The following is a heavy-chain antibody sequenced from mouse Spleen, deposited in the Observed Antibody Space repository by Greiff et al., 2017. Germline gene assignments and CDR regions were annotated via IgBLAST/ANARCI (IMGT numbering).Heavy chain of an antibody. V-gene: IGHV3-6*01. J-gene: IGHJ4*01. D-gene: IGHD2-4*01. CDR3: ARAPSTMISYAMDY. CDR1: GYSITSGYY. CDR2: ISYDGSN. Sequence: DVKLQESGPGLVKPSQSLSLTCSVTGYSITSGYYWNWIRQFPGNKLEWMGYISYDGSNNYNPSLKNRISITRDTSKNQFFLKLNSVTTEDTATYYCARAPSTMISYAMDYWGQGTSVTVSS.